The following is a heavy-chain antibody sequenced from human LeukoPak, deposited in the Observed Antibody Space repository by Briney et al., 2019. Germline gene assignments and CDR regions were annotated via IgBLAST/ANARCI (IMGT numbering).Heavy chain of an antibody. CDR3: ARHRIGYCSGGSCFGLNY. J-gene: IGHJ4*02. V-gene: IGHV4-38-2*02. CDR2: IYHSGST. CDR1: GYSISSGYY. D-gene: IGHD2-15*01. Sequence: SETLSLTCTVSGYSISSGYYWGWIRQPPGKGLEWIGSIYHSGSTYYNPSLKSRVTISVDTSKNQFSLKLSSVTAADTAVYYCARHRIGYCSGGSCFGLNYWGQGTLVTVSS.